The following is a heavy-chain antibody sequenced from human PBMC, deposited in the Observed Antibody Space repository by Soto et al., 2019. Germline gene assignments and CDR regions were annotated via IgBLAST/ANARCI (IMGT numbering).Heavy chain of an antibody. CDR3: ARDRESGWFDAFDI. V-gene: IGHV4-31*03. J-gene: IGHJ3*02. D-gene: IGHD6-19*01. CDR2: IYYSGST. CDR1: GGSISSGGYY. Sequence: SETLSLTCTVSGGSISSGGYYWSWIRQHPGKGLEWIGYIYYSGSTYYNPSLKSRVTISVDTSKNQFSLKLSSVTAADTAVYYCARDRESGWFDAFDIWGQGTMVTFSS.